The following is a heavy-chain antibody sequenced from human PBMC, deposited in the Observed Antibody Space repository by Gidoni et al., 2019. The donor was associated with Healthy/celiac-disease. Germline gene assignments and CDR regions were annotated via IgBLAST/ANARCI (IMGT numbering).Heavy chain of an antibody. D-gene: IGHD6-13*01. V-gene: IGHV1-46*03. J-gene: IGHJ4*02. Sequence: QVQRVQSGAEVKKPGASVKVSCKASGYTFTSYYMHWVRQAPGQGLEWMGIINPSGGSTSYAQKFQGRVTMTRDTSTSTVYMELSSLRSEDTAVYYCATYSSSWYYFDYWGQGTLVTVSS. CDR1: GYTFTSYY. CDR2: INPSGGST. CDR3: ATYSSSWYYFDY.